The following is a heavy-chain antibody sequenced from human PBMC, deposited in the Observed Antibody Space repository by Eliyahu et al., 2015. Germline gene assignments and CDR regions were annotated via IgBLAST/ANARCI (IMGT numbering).Heavy chain of an antibody. V-gene: IGHV3-23*01. J-gene: IGHJ4*02. CDR1: GFTFSDXA. CDR3: AKDADVRSIGVRFDH. D-gene: IGHD3-10*01. Sequence: DVQLLESGGDLVQXXGSXRLSXXAPGFTFSDXAMSWVRQAPGKGLEWVSGISGGGGSTYYAPSVKGRLSISRDNSKNTLYLQMNSLRAEDTAVYYCAKDADVRSIGVRFDHWGQGTLVTASS. CDR2: ISGGGGST.